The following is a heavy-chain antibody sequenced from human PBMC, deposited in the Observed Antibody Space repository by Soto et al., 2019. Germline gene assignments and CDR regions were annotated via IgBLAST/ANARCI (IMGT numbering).Heavy chain of an antibody. J-gene: IGHJ4*02. V-gene: IGHV6-1*01. CDR3: ARKYGYSFDY. D-gene: IGHD2-15*01. Sequence: SQTLSLTCAISGDSISSNSATWSWIRQSPSRGLEWLGRTYYRSKWFNEYAVSVRSRITINPDTSKNQFSLQLNSVTPEDSAVYYRARKYGYSFDYWGRGTLVTVSS. CDR2: TYYRSKWFN. CDR1: GDSISSNSAT.